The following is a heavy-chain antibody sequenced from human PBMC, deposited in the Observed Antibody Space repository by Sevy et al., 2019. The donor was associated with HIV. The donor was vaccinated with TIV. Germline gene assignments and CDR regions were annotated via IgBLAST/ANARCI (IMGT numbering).Heavy chain of an antibody. D-gene: IGHD1-26*01. J-gene: IGHJ4*02. Sequence: GGSLRLSCAASGFTFRSYSMSWVRQAPGKGLEWVSVIGGSGATTYYADSVKGRFTISRDNSKNTLYLQMNSLRAYDTAIYYCAKRLSVSGPYDYWGQGTLVTVSS. CDR1: GFTFRSYS. CDR2: IGGSGATT. CDR3: AKRLSVSGPYDY. V-gene: IGHV3-23*01.